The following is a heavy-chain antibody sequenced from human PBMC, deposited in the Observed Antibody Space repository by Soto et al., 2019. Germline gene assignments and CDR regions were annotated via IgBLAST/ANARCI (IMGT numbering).Heavy chain of an antibody. CDR3: SRREVLDDGMDV. CDR2: IRSKANSYAT. Sequence: EVQLVESGGGLVQPGGSLRLSCIASGFTFSGSAVHWVRQASGKGLEWVGRIRSKANSYATAYAASVKGRFTVSRDDSRNTAYLQMNSLKTEDAAVYYCSRREVLDDGMDVWGQGTTVTVSS. CDR1: GFTFSGSA. J-gene: IGHJ6*02. D-gene: IGHD1-1*01. V-gene: IGHV3-73*02.